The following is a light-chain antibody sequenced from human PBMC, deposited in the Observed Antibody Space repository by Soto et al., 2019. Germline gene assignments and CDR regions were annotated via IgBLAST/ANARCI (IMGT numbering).Light chain of an antibody. CDR2: GAS. V-gene: IGKV3-20*01. J-gene: IGKJ4*01. CDR1: QSVSSSY. CDR3: QQYGSSPPLT. Sequence: EIVLTQSPSTLSSSAGERATLSCRASQSVSSSYLAWYQQKPGQAHMLLIYGASSRATGIPERFSGSGSGTDFTITISRLEPEDFAVYYCQQYGSSPPLTFGGGTKVEIK.